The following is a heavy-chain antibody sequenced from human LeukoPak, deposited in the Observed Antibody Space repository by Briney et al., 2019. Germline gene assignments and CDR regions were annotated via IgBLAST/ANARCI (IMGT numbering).Heavy chain of an antibody. D-gene: IGHD2-2*01. Sequence: GGSLRLPCAASGFTFSSYAMSWVRQAPGKGLEWVSAISGSGGSTYYADSMKGRFTISRDNSKNTLYLQMNSLRAEDTAVYYCAKEVVVPAAMNYYYYGMDVWGQGTTVTVSS. CDR1: GFTFSSYA. J-gene: IGHJ6*02. V-gene: IGHV3-23*01. CDR3: AKEVVVPAAMNYYYYGMDV. CDR2: ISGSGGST.